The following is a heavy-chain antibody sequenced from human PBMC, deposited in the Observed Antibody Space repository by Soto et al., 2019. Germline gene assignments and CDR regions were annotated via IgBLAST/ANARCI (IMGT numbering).Heavy chain of an antibody. V-gene: IGHV3-7*01. CDR3: ARGGLGGAFDD. CDR1: GFTFSSYW. D-gene: IGHD3-16*01. J-gene: IGHJ4*02. CDR2: IKQDGSEK. Sequence: GGSLRLSCAASGFTFSSYWMSWVRQAPGKGLEWVANIKQDGSEKYYVDSVKGRFTISRDNAKNSLYLQMNSLRAEDTAGYYCARGGLGGAFDDWGQGTLVTVSS.